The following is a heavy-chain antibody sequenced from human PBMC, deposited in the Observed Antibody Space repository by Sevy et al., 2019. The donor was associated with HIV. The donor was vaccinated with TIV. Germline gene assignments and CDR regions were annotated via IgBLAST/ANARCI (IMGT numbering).Heavy chain of an antibody. CDR2: IYHSGYS. CDR1: GYSISSDYY. Sequence: SETLSLTCAVSGYSISSDYYWGWIRQPPGKGLEWIGSIYHSGYSYYNPSLKSRVTISVDTSKNQFSLKLSSVIAADXXXXXXXXXXXXXXXXLYYFDYWGQGTLVTVSS. V-gene: IGHV4-38-2*01. J-gene: IGHJ4*02. CDR3: XXXXXXXXXXLYYFDY.